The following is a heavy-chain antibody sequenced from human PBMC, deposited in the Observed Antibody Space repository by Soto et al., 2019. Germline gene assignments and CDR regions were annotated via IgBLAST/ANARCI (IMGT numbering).Heavy chain of an antibody. CDR1: GGSIANTDDY. V-gene: IGHV4-39*01. J-gene: IGHJ5*02. CDR3: ARRTPFYASGSSRFDP. D-gene: IGHD3-10*01. CDR2: MDYSGDT. Sequence: SETLSLTCNVSGGSIANTDDYWGWIRQPPGKGLEWIGTMDYSGDTKYNPSLKSRVTISVDTSNNQFSLRLTSVTSAGTAGYYCARRTPFYASGSSRFDPWGQGALVTVSS.